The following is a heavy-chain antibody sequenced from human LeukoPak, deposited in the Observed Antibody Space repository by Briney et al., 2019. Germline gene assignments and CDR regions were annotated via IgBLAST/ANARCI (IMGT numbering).Heavy chain of an antibody. CDR2: INPNSGGT. Sequence: ASVKVSCKASGYTFTGYYMHWVRQAPGQGLEWMGWINPNSGGTNYAQKFQGRVTMTRDTSISTAYMEMSRLRSEHTAVYYCARDGGAARPTYYYYYYMDVWGKGTTVTVSS. CDR1: GYTFTGYY. V-gene: IGHV1-2*02. J-gene: IGHJ6*03. CDR3: ARDGGAARPTYYYYYYMDV. D-gene: IGHD6-6*01.